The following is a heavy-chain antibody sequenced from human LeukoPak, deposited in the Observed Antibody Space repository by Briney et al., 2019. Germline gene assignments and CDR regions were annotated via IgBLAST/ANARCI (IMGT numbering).Heavy chain of an antibody. CDR1: GGSFSGYY. Sequence: MSSETLSLTCAVYGGSFSGYYWSWIRQPPGKGLEWIGEINHSGSTNFNPSLKSRVTISVDTSKNQFSLKLSCVTAADTAVYYCATLRRSNGMDVWGKGTTVTVSS. J-gene: IGHJ6*04. CDR2: INHSGST. CDR3: ATLRRSNGMDV. D-gene: IGHD5/OR15-5a*01. V-gene: IGHV4-34*01.